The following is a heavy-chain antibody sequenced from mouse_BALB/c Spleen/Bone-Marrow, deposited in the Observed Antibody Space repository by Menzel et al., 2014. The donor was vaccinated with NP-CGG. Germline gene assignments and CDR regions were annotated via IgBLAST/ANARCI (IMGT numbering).Heavy chain of an antibody. CDR1: GYSFTGYS. CDR2: IDPYYGGT. CDR3: TRRGSSWCFDV. J-gene: IGHJ1*01. V-gene: IGHV1S135*01. D-gene: IGHD1-1*01. Sequence: EVHLVESGPELEKPGASVKISCKASGYSFTGYSMNWAKQSNGKSLEWIGNIDPYYGGTTYNQKFKGKATLTVDKSSSTAYMQLKSLTSEDSAVYYCTRRGSSWCFDVWGAGTTVTVSS.